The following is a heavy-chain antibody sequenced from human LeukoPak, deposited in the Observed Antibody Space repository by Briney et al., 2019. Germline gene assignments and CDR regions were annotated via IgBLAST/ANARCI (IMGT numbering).Heavy chain of an antibody. D-gene: IGHD2-8*02. CDR3: ARDREPGTSASRFDY. CDR2: VYSGDNT. Sequence: GGSLRLSCAASGFTVSDNYMSWVRQAPGKGLEWVSVVYSGDNTYYADSVKGRFTISRDNSKNTLYLQTNSLRAEDTAVHYCARDREPGTSASRFDYWGQGTLVTVSS. CDR1: GFTVSDNY. J-gene: IGHJ4*02. V-gene: IGHV3-53*01.